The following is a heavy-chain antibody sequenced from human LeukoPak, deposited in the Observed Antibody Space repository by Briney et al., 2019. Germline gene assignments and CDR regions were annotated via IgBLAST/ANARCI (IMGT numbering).Heavy chain of an antibody. CDR3: TTEPRRSGSYYGKVRRFDY. J-gene: IGHJ4*02. CDR1: GFIFSKYW. V-gene: IGHV3-15*01. D-gene: IGHD1-26*01. CDR2: IKSKTDGGTT. Sequence: PGGSLRLSCAASGFIFSKYWMSWVRQAPGKGLEWVGRIKSKTDGGTTDYAAPVKGRFTISRDDSKNTLYLQMNSLKTEDTAVYYCTTEPRRSGSYYGKVRRFDYWGQGTLVTVSS.